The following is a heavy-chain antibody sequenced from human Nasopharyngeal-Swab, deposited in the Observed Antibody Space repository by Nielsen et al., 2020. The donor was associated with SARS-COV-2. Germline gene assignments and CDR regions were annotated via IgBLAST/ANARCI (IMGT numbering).Heavy chain of an antibody. J-gene: IGHJ4*02. Sequence: VRQAPGKGLEWVAVIWYDGSNKYYADSVKGRFTISRDNSKNTLYLQMNSLRAEDTAVYYCARAFHDYGDSLDYWGQGTLVTVSS. CDR3: ARAFHDYGDSLDY. D-gene: IGHD4-17*01. V-gene: IGHV3-33*01. CDR2: IWYDGSNK.